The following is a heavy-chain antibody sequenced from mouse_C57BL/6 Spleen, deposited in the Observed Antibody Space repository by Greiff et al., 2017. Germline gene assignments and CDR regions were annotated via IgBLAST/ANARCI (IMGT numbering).Heavy chain of an antibody. D-gene: IGHD1-1*02. Sequence: EVHLVESGGGLVKPGGSLKLSCAASGFTFSSYTMSWVRQTPEKRLEWVATISGGGGNTYYPDSVKGRFTISRDNAKNTLYLQMSSLRSEDTALYYCARIYYGTYFDYWGQGTTLTVSS. J-gene: IGHJ2*01. CDR1: GFTFSSYT. CDR3: ARIYYGTYFDY. CDR2: ISGGGGNT. V-gene: IGHV5-9*01.